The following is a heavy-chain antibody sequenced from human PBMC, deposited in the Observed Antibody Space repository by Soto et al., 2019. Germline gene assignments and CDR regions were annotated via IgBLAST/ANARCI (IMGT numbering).Heavy chain of an antibody. D-gene: IGHD4-17*01. J-gene: IGHJ3*02. CDR1: GGTFSSYA. CDR3: ARPSTVVTYDAFDI. CDR2: IIPIFGTA. Sequence: QVQLVQSGAEVKKPGSSVKVSCKASGGTFSSYAISWVRQAPGQGLEWMGGIIPIFGTANYAQKFQGRVKITAEESTSTAYMELSSLITEDTAVYYCARPSTVVTYDAFDIWGQGTMVTVSS. V-gene: IGHV1-69*12.